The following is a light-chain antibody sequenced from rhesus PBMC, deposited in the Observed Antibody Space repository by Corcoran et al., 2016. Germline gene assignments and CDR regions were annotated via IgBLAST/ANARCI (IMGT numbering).Light chain of an antibody. Sequence: DIQMTQSPSALSASVGDRVTISCRASQNIYGNVAGYQKNPGKAPKLPIYAASSLQTGIPSRFGGSGFGPDFTLTIRILQPEDSRTYYCQHYYDNPFPFGPGTKLDIK. CDR2: AAS. CDR3: QHYYDNPFP. V-gene: IGKV1S12*01. CDR1: QNIYGN. J-gene: IGKJ3*01.